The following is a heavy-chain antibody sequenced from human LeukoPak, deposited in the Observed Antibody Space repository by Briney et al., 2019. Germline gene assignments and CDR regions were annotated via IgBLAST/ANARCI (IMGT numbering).Heavy chain of an antibody. J-gene: IGHJ4*02. Sequence: GESLKISCKGSGYSFINYWIGWVRQMPGKGLEWMGITYPSDSETRYSLSFQGRVTISADKSISTAYLQWSSLKASDTAIYYCARLSPPRNYYDTSGYYDYWGQGTLVTVSS. V-gene: IGHV5-51*01. D-gene: IGHD3-22*01. CDR2: TYPSDSET. CDR3: ARLSPPRNYYDTSGYYDY. CDR1: GYSFINYW.